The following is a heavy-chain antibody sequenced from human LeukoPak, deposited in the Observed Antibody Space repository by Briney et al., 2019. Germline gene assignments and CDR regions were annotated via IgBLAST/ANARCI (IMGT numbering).Heavy chain of an antibody. CDR3: ARSTHYYDSSTYIPDY. J-gene: IGHJ4*02. CDR1: GGSVSSGDNY. CDR2: IYYSGST. Sequence: SETLSLTCTVSGGSVSSGDNYWSWIRQPPGKGLEWIGYIYYSGSTYYNPSLKSRVTISVDPSKNQFSLRLSSVTAADTAVYYCARSTHYYDSSTYIPDYWGQGTLVTVSS. V-gene: IGHV4-30-4*01. D-gene: IGHD3-22*01.